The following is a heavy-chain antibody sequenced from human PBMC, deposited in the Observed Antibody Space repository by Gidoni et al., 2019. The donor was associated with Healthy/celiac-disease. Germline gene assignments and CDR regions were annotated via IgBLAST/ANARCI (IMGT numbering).Heavy chain of an antibody. Sequence: QVQLVESGGGVVQPGRSLRLSCAASGFTFSSYGMHWVRQAPGKGLGWVAVISYDGSNKYYADSVKGRFTISRDNSKNTLYLQMNSLRAEDTAVYYCARERYSSSWPTSWFDPWGQGTLVTVSS. D-gene: IGHD6-13*01. J-gene: IGHJ5*02. CDR3: ARERYSSSWPTSWFDP. CDR2: ISYDGSNK. V-gene: IGHV3-30*03. CDR1: GFTFSSYG.